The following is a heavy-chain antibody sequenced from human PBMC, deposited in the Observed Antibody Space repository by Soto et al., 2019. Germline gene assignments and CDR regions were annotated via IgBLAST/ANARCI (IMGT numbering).Heavy chain of an antibody. J-gene: IGHJ6*02. Sequence: ASVKVSCKASGYTFTSYGISWVRQAPGRGLEWMGWISAYNGNTNYAQKLQGRVTMTTDTSTSTAYMELRSLRSDDTAVYYCARDYRINWNDHRRAGSYYGMDVWGQGTTVTVSS. CDR1: GYTFTSYG. V-gene: IGHV1-18*01. CDR3: ARDYRINWNDHRRAGSYYGMDV. CDR2: ISAYNGNT. D-gene: IGHD1-1*01.